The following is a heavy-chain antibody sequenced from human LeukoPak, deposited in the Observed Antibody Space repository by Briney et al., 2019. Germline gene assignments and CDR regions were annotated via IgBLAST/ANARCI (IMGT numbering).Heavy chain of an antibody. V-gene: IGHV1-2*02. CDR2: INPNSGGT. CDR1: GYTFTGYY. D-gene: IGHD6-6*01. J-gene: IGHJ4*02. CDR3: AREGADAQLVWFDY. Sequence: ASVKVSCKASGYTFTGYYMHWVRQAPGQGLEWMGWINPNSGGTNYAQKFQGRVTMTRDTSISTAYMELSRLRSDDTAVYYCAREGADAQLVWFDYWGQGTLVTVSS.